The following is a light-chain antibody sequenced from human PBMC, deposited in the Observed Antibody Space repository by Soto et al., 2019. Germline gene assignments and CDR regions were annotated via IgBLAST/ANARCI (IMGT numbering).Light chain of an antibody. J-gene: IGKJ5*01. CDR2: DAS. CDR1: QSVSTY. Sequence: EIVLTQSPVTLSLSPGERATLSCRASQSVSTYLAWYQVKPGQAPRLLIYDASRRASGVTARFSGSGSGTDFTLTISSLEPEDFALYYCQQRNTWPPITFGQGTRLEIK. V-gene: IGKV3-11*01. CDR3: QQRNTWPPIT.